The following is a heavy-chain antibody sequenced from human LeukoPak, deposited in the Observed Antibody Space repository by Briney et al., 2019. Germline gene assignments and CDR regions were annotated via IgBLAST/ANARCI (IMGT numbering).Heavy chain of an antibody. J-gene: IGHJ4*02. D-gene: IGHD6-13*01. V-gene: IGHV1-3*01. CDR3: ARVSQPDGAAAAGFDY. Sequence: ASVTVSCKASGYTFTSYAMHWVRQAPGQRLEWMGWINAGNGNTKYSQKFQGRVTITRDTSASTAYMELSSLRSEDTAVYYCARVSQPDGAAAAGFDYWGQGTLVTVSS. CDR2: INAGNGNT. CDR1: GYTFTSYA.